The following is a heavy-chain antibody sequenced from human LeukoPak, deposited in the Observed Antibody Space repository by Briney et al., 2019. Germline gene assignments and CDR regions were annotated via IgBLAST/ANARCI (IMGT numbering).Heavy chain of an antibody. Sequence: PGGSLRLSCAASGFTFSSYEMNWVRQSPGKGLEWVSSISSSSSYIYYADSVKGRFTISRDNAKNSLYLQMNSLRAEDTAVYYCATSRAHLYDYWGQGTLVTVSS. CDR2: ISSSSSYI. CDR1: GFTFSSYE. D-gene: IGHD6-6*01. V-gene: IGHV3-21*01. J-gene: IGHJ4*02. CDR3: ATSRAHLYDY.